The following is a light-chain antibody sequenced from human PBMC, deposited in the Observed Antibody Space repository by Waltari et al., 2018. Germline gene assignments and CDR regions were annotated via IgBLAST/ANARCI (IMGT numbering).Light chain of an antibody. CDR3: QKYGTLPAT. V-gene: IGKV3-20*01. CDR2: DAS. Sequence: EIVLTQSPGTLSLSPGERATLSCRASQSVSRTLAWYQQKPGQAPRLLIYDASIRATGIPDRVSCSGSGTDFSLTISRLEPGDFAVYYCQKYGTLPATFGQGTTVEIK. CDR1: QSVSRT. J-gene: IGKJ1*01.